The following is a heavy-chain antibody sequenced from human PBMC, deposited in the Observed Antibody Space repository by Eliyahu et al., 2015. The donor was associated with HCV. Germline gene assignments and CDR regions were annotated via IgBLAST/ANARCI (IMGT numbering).Heavy chain of an antibody. Sequence: EVQLVESGGGLVQPGGSLXLXCAASGFRISXCWMNWVRQAPGKGLEWVXNIEGDGTEKNYVDSVRGRFTISRDNTKNSLYLHMNSLTVEDTAVYYCATDAGYCGSPSSHSWGQGTLVTVSS. CDR3: ATDAGYCGSPSSHS. J-gene: IGHJ5*02. CDR2: IEGDGTEK. V-gene: IGHV3-7*01. CDR1: GFRISXCW. D-gene: IGHD2-2*01.